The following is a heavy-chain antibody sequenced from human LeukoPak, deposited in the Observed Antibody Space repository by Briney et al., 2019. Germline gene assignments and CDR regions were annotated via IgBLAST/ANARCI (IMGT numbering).Heavy chain of an antibody. V-gene: IGHV3-23*01. CDR1: GFTFSSYA. CDR2: ISGSGGST. CDR3: AKKTGTVDRYFDY. D-gene: IGHD1-7*01. Sequence: VGSLRLSCAASGFTFSSYAMSWVRQAPGKGLEWVSVISGSGGSTSYADSVKGRFTISRDNSKNTLYLQMHSLRAEDTAVYYCAKKTGTVDRYFDYWGQGTLVTVSS. J-gene: IGHJ4*02.